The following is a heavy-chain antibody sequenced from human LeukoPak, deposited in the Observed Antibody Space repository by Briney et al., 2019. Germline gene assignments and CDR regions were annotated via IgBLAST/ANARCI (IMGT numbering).Heavy chain of an antibody. CDR3: AKDSGSGWPGDYFDY. CDR1: GFTFSSYG. J-gene: IGHJ4*02. V-gene: IGHV3-30*18. CDR2: ISYDGSNK. D-gene: IGHD6-19*01. Sequence: GRSLRLSCAASGFTFSSYGMHWVRQAPGKGLEWVAVISYDGSNKCYADSVKGRFTISRDNSKNTLYLQMNSLRAEDTAVYYCAKDSGSGWPGDYFDYWGQGTLATVSS.